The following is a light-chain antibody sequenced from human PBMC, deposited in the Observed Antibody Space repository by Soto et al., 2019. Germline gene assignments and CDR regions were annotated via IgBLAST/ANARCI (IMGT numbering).Light chain of an antibody. CDR2: EES. V-gene: IGKV1-9*01. J-gene: IGKJ4*01. CDR1: QGISNS. CDR3: QQVKTYPRT. Sequence: IQLTQSPSSLSASVGDRVTITCRASQGISNSLAWYQQKPGKPPKLLIYEESTLHSGVPSRFSGRKSGTQFTLTIDSLQPEDFATYYCQQVKTYPRTFGGGTKVDIK.